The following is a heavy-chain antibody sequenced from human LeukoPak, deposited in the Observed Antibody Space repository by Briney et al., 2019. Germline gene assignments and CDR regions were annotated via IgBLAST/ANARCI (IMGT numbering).Heavy chain of an antibody. CDR1: GYTFTGYY. D-gene: IGHD3-16*01. CDR3: ARDFWGISRQSVGQHVEVDY. J-gene: IGHJ4*02. Sequence: ASVKVSCRASGYTFTGYYMHWVRQAPGQGLEWMGWINPNSGGTNYAQKFQGRVTMTRDTSISTAYMELNSLRAEDTAVYYCARDFWGISRQSVGQHVEVDYWGQGTLVTVSS. CDR2: INPNSGGT. V-gene: IGHV1-2*02.